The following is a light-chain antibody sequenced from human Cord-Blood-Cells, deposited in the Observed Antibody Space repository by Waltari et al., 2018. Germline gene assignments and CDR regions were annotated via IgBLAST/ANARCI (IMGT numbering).Light chain of an antibody. J-gene: IGKJ4*01. CDR3: QQYYSTPLT. CDR2: WAS. V-gene: IGKV4-1*01. Sequence: DIVMTQSPDSLAVSLGERATINCKSSQSVLYSSNNKNYLAWYQQKPGQPPKLLIYWASTRESGVPDRFSGSGSGTEFTLTISSLQAEDFAVYYCQQYYSTPLTFGGGTKVEIK. CDR1: QSVLYSSNNKNY.